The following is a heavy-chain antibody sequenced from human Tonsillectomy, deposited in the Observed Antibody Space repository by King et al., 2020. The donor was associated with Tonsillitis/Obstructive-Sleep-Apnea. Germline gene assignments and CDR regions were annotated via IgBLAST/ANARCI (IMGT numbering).Heavy chain of an antibody. Sequence: QLVLSGGGLVKPGGSLRLSCAASGFTFSDYFMTWIRQAPGKGLECVSYISSGSSYTKYAESVKGRFTISRDNAKNSLYLQLNSLRAEDTALYYCARVRCSSTSCHLLVDYWGQGTLVTVSS. CDR3: ARVRCSSTSCHLLVDY. J-gene: IGHJ4*02. CDR1: GFTFSDYF. V-gene: IGHV3-11*05. CDR2: ISSGSSYT. D-gene: IGHD2-2*01.